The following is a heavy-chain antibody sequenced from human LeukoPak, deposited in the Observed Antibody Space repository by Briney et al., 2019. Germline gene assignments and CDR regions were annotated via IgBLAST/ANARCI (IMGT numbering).Heavy chain of an antibody. V-gene: IGHV4-38-2*01. CDR1: GYSISSGYY. D-gene: IGHD1-7*01. Sequence: PSETLSLTCAVSGYSISSGYYWGWIRQPPGRGLEWIGTIYYSGGTYHNPSLKSRVTISVDTSKNQFSLRLRSVTAADTAVYYCARTGTGYCFDNWGQGTLVTVSS. CDR2: IYYSGGT. J-gene: IGHJ4*02. CDR3: ARTGTGYCFDN.